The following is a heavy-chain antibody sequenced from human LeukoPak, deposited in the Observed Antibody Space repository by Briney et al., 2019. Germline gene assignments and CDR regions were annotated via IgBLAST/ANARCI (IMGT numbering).Heavy chain of an antibody. D-gene: IGHD3-22*01. V-gene: IGHV4-30-4*01. J-gene: IGHJ2*01. Sequence: SETLSLTCTVSGGSISSGDYYWSWIRQPPGKGLEWIGYIYYSGSTYYNPSLKSRVTISVDTSKNQFSLKLSSVTAADTAVYYCASLYDSSGYYPDWYFDLWGRGTLVTVSS. CDR3: ASLYDSSGYYPDWYFDL. CDR1: GGSISSGDYY. CDR2: IYYSGST.